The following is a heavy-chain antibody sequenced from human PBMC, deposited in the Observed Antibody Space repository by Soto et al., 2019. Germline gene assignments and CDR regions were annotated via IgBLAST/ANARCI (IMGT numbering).Heavy chain of an antibody. D-gene: IGHD4-17*01. J-gene: IGHJ4*02. CDR2: ISGNGGTT. Sequence: GGSLRLSCSASGFTFSNFAMHWVRQPPGRGLEYVSTISGNGGTTKYADSVKGRFSISRDNSKNTQDLQMSSLRPEDTAVYYCVKGLAGDYFSYWGQGTLVTVSS. V-gene: IGHV3-64D*08. CDR1: GFTFSNFA. CDR3: VKGLAGDYFSY.